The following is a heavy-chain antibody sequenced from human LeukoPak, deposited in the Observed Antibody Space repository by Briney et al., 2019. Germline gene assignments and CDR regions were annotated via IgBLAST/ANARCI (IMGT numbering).Heavy chain of an antibody. V-gene: IGHV3-23*01. CDR1: GFTFNNYA. J-gene: IGHJ6*04. D-gene: IGHD3-10*02. Sequence: GGSLRLSCVASGFTFNNYAMTWVRQAPGKGLEWVSAISGSGYSTYYADSVKGRFTISRDNAKNSLYLQMNSLRAEDTAVYYCAELGITMIGGVWGKGTTVTISS. CDR3: AELGITMIGGV. CDR2: ISGSGYST.